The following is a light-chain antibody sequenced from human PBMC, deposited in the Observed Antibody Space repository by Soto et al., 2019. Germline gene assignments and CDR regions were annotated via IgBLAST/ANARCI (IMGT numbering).Light chain of an antibody. CDR1: SSDVGGYNF. Sequence: QSALTQPRSVSGSPGQSVTISCTGTSSDVGGYNFVSWYQQYPGKAPKLIIYDVSKRPSGVPDRFSGSKSGNTASLTNSGLQAEDEADSYCCAYAGSYTLWVFGGGTQLTVL. CDR2: DVS. V-gene: IGLV2-11*01. J-gene: IGLJ3*02. CDR3: CAYAGSYTLWV.